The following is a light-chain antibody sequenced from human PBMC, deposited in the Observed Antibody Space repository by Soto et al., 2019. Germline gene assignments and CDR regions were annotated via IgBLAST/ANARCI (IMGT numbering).Light chain of an antibody. Sequence: QPVLTQPPSVSGAPGQRVTLSCTGSRSNMGAGYDVHWYQQFPGTAPKLLIYNNNIRPSGVPDRFSGSKSDTSASLAITGLQADDEADYYCQSYDTGLRGSVFGGGTKVTVL. CDR3: QSYDTGLRGSV. V-gene: IGLV1-40*01. CDR2: NNN. CDR1: RSNMGAGYD. J-gene: IGLJ2*01.